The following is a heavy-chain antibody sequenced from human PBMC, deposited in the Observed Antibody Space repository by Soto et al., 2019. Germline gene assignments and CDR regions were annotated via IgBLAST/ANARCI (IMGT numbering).Heavy chain of an antibody. D-gene: IGHD3-3*01. V-gene: IGHV3-7*03. CDR3: ARGWGPSPISRENYRDYYGMDV. Sequence: EVQLVESGGGLVQPGGSLRLSCAASGFTFSSYWMSWVRQAPGKGLEWVANIKQDGSEKYYVDSVKGRFTISRDNAKNSLYLQMNSLRAEDTAVYYCARGWGPSPISRENYRDYYGMDVWGQGTTVTVSS. J-gene: IGHJ6*02. CDR2: IKQDGSEK. CDR1: GFTFSSYW.